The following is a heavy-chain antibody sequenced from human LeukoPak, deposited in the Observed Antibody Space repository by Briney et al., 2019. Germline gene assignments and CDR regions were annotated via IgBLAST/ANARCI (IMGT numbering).Heavy chain of an antibody. CDR1: GFTFSNAW. D-gene: IGHD3-22*01. Sequence: GGSLRLSCAASGFTFSNAWMSWVRQAPGKGLEWVGRIKSKTDGGTTDYAAPVKGRFTISRDDSKNTLYLQMNSLKTEDTAVYYWTTGTHYDSSGDYWGQGTLVTVSS. V-gene: IGHV3-15*01. J-gene: IGHJ4*02. CDR3: TTGTHYDSSGDY. CDR2: IKSKTDGGTT.